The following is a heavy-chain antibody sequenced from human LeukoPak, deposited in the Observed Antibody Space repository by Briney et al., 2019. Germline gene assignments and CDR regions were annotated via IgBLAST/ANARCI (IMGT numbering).Heavy chain of an antibody. CDR1: GGSFGGYY. Sequence: KASETLSLTCTVSGGSFGGYYRTWIRQFPGKGLEWIAEINYGRNTNYNPSLVRRVTISADTSTNQVSLKLSSLTAADTAIYYCARAINYGSGSYYFDYWGQGTLVAVSS. CDR2: INYGRNT. J-gene: IGHJ4*02. D-gene: IGHD3-10*01. V-gene: IGHV4-34*01. CDR3: ARAINYGSGSYYFDY.